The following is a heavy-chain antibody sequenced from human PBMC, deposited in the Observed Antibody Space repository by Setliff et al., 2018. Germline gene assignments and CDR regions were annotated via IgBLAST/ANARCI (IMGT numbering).Heavy chain of an antibody. CDR3: ARLYYKFWSDYGAMGY. D-gene: IGHD3-3*01. V-gene: IGHV4-34*01. J-gene: IGHJ4*02. Sequence: SETLSLTCAVYGGSFSGYYWSWIRQPPGKGLEWIGEINHSGSTYYNPSLKSRVTISVDTSKNQFSLKLSSVTAADTAVYYCARLYYKFWSDYGAMGYWGQGTLVTVSS. CDR1: GGSFSGYY. CDR2: INHSGST.